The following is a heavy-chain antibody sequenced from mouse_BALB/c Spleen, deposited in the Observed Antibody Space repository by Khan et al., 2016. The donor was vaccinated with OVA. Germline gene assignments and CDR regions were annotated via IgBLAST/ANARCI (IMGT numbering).Heavy chain of an antibody. Sequence: VQLQQPGTVLARPGASVKMSCKTSGYSFTSYWMHWIKQRPGQGLEWIGAIYPGNSDANYNQKFKDKAKLTAVTSASTANMELSSLTDEDSAVYYCTRWGYGFAYWGQGTLVTVSA. CDR1: GYSFTSYW. J-gene: IGHJ3*01. D-gene: IGHD2-2*01. CDR3: TRWGYGFAY. V-gene: IGHV1-5*01. CDR2: IYPGNSDA.